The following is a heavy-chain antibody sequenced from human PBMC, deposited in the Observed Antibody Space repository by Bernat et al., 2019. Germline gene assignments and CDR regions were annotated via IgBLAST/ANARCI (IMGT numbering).Heavy chain of an antibody. Sequence: EVQLVESGGGLVKPGGSLRLSCAASGFSFSSYSMSWVRQAPGKGMEWVSSISSSRSYIYYSDSVKCRFSSSRDNAENSLYLQMNSLRAEDTAVYYCARDRRATTSYYYYGLDVWGQGTTVTVSS. V-gene: IGHV3-21*01. D-gene: IGHD1-26*01. J-gene: IGHJ6*02. CDR3: ARDRRATTSYYYYGLDV. CDR1: GFSFSSYS. CDR2: ISSSRSYI.